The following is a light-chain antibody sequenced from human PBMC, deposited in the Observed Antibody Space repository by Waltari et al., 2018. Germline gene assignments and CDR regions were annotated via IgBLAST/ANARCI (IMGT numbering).Light chain of an antibody. CDR1: QSLLHRNGNNY. V-gene: IGKV2-28*01. Sequence: DIVMTQSPFSLPVTPGEPASISCRPRQSLLHRNGNNYLDWYLHKPGQSPQLLFYLGSNRASGVPDRFSASGSGTHFTLKISRVEAEDVGVYYCMQSLLALWTFGQGTKVEIK. J-gene: IGKJ1*01. CDR3: MQSLLALWT. CDR2: LGS.